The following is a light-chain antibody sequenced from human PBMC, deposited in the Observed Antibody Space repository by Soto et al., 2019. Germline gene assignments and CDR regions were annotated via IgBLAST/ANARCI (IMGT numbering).Light chain of an antibody. J-gene: IGKJ1*01. V-gene: IGKV3-20*01. CDR2: GAS. CDR1: QSVPGSS. CDR3: QQYGGSPGT. Sequence: EIVLTQSPGTLSLSPGERATLSCRASQSVPGSSLAWYQQRPGQAPRLLIYGASNRVTGIPDRFSGSGSGTDFTRTITRLEPEDFAVYYCQQYGGSPGTFGQGTKVEVK.